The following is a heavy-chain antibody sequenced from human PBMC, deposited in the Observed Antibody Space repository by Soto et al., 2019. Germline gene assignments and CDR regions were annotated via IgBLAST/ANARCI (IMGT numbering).Heavy chain of an antibody. CDR3: ARGLSVVGDAFDI. CDR2: IRSKANGYTT. Sequence: EVQLVESGGGLVQPGGSLGLSCAAYGFSFSDHYIDWVRQAPGKGLEWFGRIRSKANGYTTEYAASVKGRFTISRDDSKSSLYLQMNGLKIEDTAVYYCARGLSVVGDAFDIWGQGTMVTVSA. J-gene: IGHJ3*02. V-gene: IGHV3-72*01. D-gene: IGHD2-15*01. CDR1: GFSFSDHY.